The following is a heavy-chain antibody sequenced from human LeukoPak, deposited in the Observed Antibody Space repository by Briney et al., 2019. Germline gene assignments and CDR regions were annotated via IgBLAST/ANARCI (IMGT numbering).Heavy chain of an antibody. Sequence: SETLSLTCAVSGYFIRSGDYWGWIRQSPGKGLEWIGSIYHSGSTHYSPSLKSRVTISVDTSKNQFSLMLSSVTAADTAVYYCARNRSVTTTPGFDHWGQGTLVTVSS. CDR3: ARNRSVTTTPGFDH. CDR1: GYFIRSGDY. D-gene: IGHD4-17*01. CDR2: IYHSGST. V-gene: IGHV4-38-2*01. J-gene: IGHJ4*02.